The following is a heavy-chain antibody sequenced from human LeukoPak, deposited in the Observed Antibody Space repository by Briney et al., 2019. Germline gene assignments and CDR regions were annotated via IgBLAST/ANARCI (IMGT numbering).Heavy chain of an antibody. CDR2: IYYSGST. CDR3: AREKWGGHYMEV. V-gene: IGHV4-59*01. D-gene: IGHD1-26*01. CDR1: GGSISSYY. J-gene: IGHJ6*03. Sequence: SETLSLTCTVSGGSISSYYWSWIRQPPGKGLEWIGYIYYSGSTNYNPSLKSRVTISVDTSNNQFSLKLTSLTAADTAVYYCAREKWGGHYMEVWGKGTTVTVSS.